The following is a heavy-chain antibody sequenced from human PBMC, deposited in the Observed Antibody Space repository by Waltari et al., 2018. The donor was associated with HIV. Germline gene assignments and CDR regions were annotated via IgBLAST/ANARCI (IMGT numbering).Heavy chain of an antibody. CDR3: AREMNMAAGNYGMDV. V-gene: IGHV4-31*03. J-gene: IGHJ6*02. Sequence: QVQLQESGPGLVKPSQTLSLSCTVSGVSISSGGYYWTWVRPLPGKGLEWIADMYDSGNTYSNPSLKSRVTISMDAAKNQFSLRLFSVTAADTAVYYCAREMNMAAGNYGMDVWGQGTTVTVSS. D-gene: IGHD2-15*01. CDR1: GVSISSGGYY. CDR2: MYDSGNT.